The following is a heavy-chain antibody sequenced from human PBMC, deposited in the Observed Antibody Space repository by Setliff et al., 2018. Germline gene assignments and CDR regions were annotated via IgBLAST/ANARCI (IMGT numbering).Heavy chain of an antibody. CDR2: VDTSGS. V-gene: IGHV4-61*02. J-gene: IGHJ5*02. CDR1: AASISSGTYH. D-gene: IGHD1-20*01. Sequence: SETLSLTCTVSAASISSGTYHWSWIRQPAGKGLEWIGRVDTSGSNYNPSLNGRVTISRDTSQNQFSLKLSSVTAADTAMYYCARYNSAAGSFDPWGQGTLVTVSS. CDR3: ARYNSAAGSFDP.